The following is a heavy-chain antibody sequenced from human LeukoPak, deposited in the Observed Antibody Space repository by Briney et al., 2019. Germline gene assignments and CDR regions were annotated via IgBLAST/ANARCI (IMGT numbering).Heavy chain of an antibody. V-gene: IGHV3-21*01. J-gene: IGHJ4*02. CDR1: GFTFSTYD. CDR2: GLGGASRT. D-gene: IGHD3-10*01. Sequence: GGSLRLSCAASGFTFSTYDMNWVRQGPGKGLEWVSGILGLGGASRTYYADSVKGRFTISRDNAKNSLYLQMNSLRAEDTAVYYCARDSTLHAWFGELFSFWGPGTLVTVSS. CDR3: ARDSTLHAWFGELFSF.